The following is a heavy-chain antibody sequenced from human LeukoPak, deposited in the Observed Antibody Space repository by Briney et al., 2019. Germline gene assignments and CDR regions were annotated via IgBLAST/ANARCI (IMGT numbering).Heavy chain of an antibody. CDR1: GYTFTNYW. CDR2: IYPGDSDT. D-gene: IGHD6-19*01. J-gene: IGHJ4*02. CDR3: ARRVVVAGTVRGFDY. V-gene: IGHV5-51*01. Sequence: GESLKISCKGSGYTFTNYWIGWVRQMPGKGLEWMGIIYPGDSDTRYSPSFQGHVTISADKSISTAYLQWSSLKASDTAMYYCARRVVVAGTVRGFDYWGQGTLVTVSS.